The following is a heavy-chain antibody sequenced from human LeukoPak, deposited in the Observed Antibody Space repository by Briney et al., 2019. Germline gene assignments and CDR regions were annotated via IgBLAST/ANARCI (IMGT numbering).Heavy chain of an antibody. V-gene: IGHV4-34*01. CDR1: GGSFSGYY. D-gene: IGHD1-26*01. CDR2: INHSGST. CDR3: ARGKSGSYVTRGYFDY. Sequence: SETLSLTCAVYGGSFSGYYWSWIRQPPGKGLEWIGEINHSGSTNYNPSLKSRVTISVDTSKNQFSLKLSSVTAADTAVYYCARGKSGSYVTRGYFDYWGQGTLVTVSP. J-gene: IGHJ4*02.